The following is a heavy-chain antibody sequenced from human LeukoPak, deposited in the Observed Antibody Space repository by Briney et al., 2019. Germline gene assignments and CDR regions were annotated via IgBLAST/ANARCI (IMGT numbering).Heavy chain of an antibody. CDR2: ISWNSGSI. D-gene: IGHD6-13*01. J-gene: IGHJ4*02. CDR1: GFTFDDYA. Sequence: GGSLRLSCAASGFTFDDYAMHWVRQAPGKGLEWVSGISWNSGSIGYADSVKGRFTISRDNAKNSLYLQMNSLRAEDTALYYCAKDTVPYSSSWYGGDYWGQGTLVTVSS. V-gene: IGHV3-9*01. CDR3: AKDTVPYSSSWYGGDY.